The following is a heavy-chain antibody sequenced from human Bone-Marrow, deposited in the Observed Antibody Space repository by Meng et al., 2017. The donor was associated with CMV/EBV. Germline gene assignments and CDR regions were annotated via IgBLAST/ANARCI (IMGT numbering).Heavy chain of an antibody. CDR2: IYYSGST. CDR1: GGSISSYY. J-gene: IGHJ3*02. CDR3: ATFRDYDSSGYFWDSGPLNAFDI. V-gene: IGHV4-59*01. Sequence: SETLSLTCTVSGGSISSYYWSWIRQPPGKGLEWIGYIYYSGSTNYNPSLKSRVTISVDTSKNQFSLKLSSVTAADTAVYYCATFRDYDSSGYFWDSGPLNAFDIWGQGTMVTVSS. D-gene: IGHD3-22*01.